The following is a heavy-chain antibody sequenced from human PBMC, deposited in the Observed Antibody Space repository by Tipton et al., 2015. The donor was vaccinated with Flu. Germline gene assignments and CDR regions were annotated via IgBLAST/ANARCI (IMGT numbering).Heavy chain of an antibody. CDR1: GGSISTYY. Sequence: TLSLTCTVSGGSISTYYWSWIRQPAGKGLEWIGRIYSGGNTNYNPSLKSRVSMSVDTSKNQFSLKLTSVTAADTAVYYCAREFGSWGQGSLVTVSS. CDR2: IYSGGNT. CDR3: AREFGS. V-gene: IGHV4-4*07. J-gene: IGHJ4*02.